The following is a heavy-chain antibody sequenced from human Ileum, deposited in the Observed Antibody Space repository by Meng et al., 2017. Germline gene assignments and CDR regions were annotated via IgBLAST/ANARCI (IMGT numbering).Heavy chain of an antibody. D-gene: IGHD1-26*01. CDR2: AST. CDR1: GGSVSRAGYQ. V-gene: IGHV4-61*08. Sequence: QVQRQESGPGLVMPSETISLICTVSGGSVSRAGYQWGWIRQPPGKGLERIGYASTNYNPSLKSRVTISLDTSRNQFSLSLSSVTAADTAVYYCARDHMGSLDYWGQGILVTVSS. J-gene: IGHJ4*02. CDR3: ARDHMGSLDY.